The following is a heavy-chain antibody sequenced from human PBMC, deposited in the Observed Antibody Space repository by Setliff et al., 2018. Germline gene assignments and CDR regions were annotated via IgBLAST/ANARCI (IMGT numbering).Heavy chain of an antibody. J-gene: IGHJ4*02. D-gene: IGHD1-1*01. Sequence: SETLSLTCTVSGGSINSSTYNSRSYYWGWIRQPPGKGLEWIGRIYYSGNNYYNASLKSRLTLSVDTSKNQVSLKLRSVTAADTAVYYCARIGTYRYFDYWGQGTQVTVSS. CDR1: GGSINSSTYNSRSYY. CDR2: IYYSGNN. CDR3: ARIGTYRYFDY. V-gene: IGHV4-39*01.